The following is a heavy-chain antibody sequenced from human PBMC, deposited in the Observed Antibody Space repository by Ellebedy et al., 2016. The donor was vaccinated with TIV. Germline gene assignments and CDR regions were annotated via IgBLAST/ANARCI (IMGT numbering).Heavy chain of an antibody. CDR2: IYPADSDT. J-gene: IGHJ3*02. CDR1: GYIFTMYW. D-gene: IGHD1-26*01. V-gene: IGHV5-51*01. Sequence: KVSCKGSGYIFTMYWIGWVRQMPGKGLEWMGIIYPADSDTRYRPSFQGQVTISADKSTSTVYLQWSSLEASDTAIYYCASNSGTYGAYVFDIWGQGTMVTVPS. CDR3: ASNSGTYGAYVFDI.